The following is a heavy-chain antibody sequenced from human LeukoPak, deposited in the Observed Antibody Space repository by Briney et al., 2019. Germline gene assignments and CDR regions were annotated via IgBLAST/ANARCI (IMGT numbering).Heavy chain of an antibody. J-gene: IGHJ4*02. CDR3: ARVGAAVVGKFDY. CDR1: GHSFTSYW. CDR2: IYAGDSDT. V-gene: IGHV5-51*01. D-gene: IGHD6-19*01. Sequence: GESLKISCKGSGHSFTSYWIGWVRQMPGKGLEWMGIIYAGDSDTRYSPSFQGQVTMSVNKSISTAYLQWSSLKASDTAMYYCARVGAAVVGKFDYWGQGTLVIVSS.